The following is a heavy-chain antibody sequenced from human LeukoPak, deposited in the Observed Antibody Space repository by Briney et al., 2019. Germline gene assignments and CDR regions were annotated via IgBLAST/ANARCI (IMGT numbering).Heavy chain of an antibody. CDR2: ISSSSSTI. J-gene: IGHJ4*02. CDR3: ARSHDYGDPFDY. V-gene: IGHV3-48*02. D-gene: IGHD4-17*01. CDR1: GFTFSSYS. Sequence: GGSLRLSCAASGFTFSSYSMNWVRQAPGEGLEWVSYISSSSSTIYYADSVKGRFTTSRDNAKNSLYLQMNSLRDEDTAVYYCARSHDYGDPFDYWGQGTLVTVSS.